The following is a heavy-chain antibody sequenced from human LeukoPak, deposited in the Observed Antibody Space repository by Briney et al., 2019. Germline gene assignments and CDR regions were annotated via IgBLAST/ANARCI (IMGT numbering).Heavy chain of an antibody. J-gene: IGHJ4*02. V-gene: IGHV4-59*01. Sequence: PPETLSLTCTVSGGSISSYYWSWIRQPPGKGLEWIGYIYYSGSTNYNPSLKSRVTISVDTSKNQFSLKLSSVSAADTAVYYCARGVIRAYYYDSSGYYFDYWGQGTLVTVSS. CDR2: IYYSGST. D-gene: IGHD3-22*01. CDR3: ARGVIRAYYYDSSGYYFDY. CDR1: GGSISSYY.